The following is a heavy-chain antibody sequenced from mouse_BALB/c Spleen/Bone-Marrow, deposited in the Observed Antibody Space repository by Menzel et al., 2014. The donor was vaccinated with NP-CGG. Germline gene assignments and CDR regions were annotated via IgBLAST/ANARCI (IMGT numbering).Heavy chain of an antibody. J-gene: IGHJ3*01. V-gene: IGHV1-80*01. CDR3: SRGGNYGTY. Sequence: QVQLQQPGSELVRPGSSVKISCKASGYALSTYWMNWVKQRPGQGLEWIGQIYPGNGNADYNGKFKDKATLTADKSSRTAYMHLSSLTSEDSAVYFCSRGGNYGTYWGQGTLVTVSA. CDR2: IYPGNGNA. CDR1: GYALSTYW. D-gene: IGHD2-1*01.